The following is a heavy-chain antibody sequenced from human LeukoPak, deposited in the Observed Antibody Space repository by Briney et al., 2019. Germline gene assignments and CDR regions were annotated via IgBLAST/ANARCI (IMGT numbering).Heavy chain of an antibody. J-gene: IGHJ5*02. D-gene: IGHD3-9*01. CDR2: ISSSGSTI. CDR3: ARGAREGKILRYFDWSNWFDP. CDR1: GFTFSSYE. Sequence: PGGSLRLSCAASGFTFSSYEMNWVRQAPGKGLEWVSYISSSGSTIYYADSVKGRFTISRDNAKNSLYLQMNSLRAEDTAVYYCARGAREGKILRYFDWSNWFDPWGQGTLVTVSS. V-gene: IGHV3-48*03.